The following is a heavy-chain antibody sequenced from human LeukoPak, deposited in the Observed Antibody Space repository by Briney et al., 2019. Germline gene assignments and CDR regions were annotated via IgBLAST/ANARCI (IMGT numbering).Heavy chain of an antibody. Sequence: PGGSLRLSCAASGFTFSDYYMSWIRQAPGKGLEWVSYTSSSGSTIYYADSVKGRFTISRDNAKNSLYLQMNSLRAEDTAVYYCAGREYYYYYMDVWGKGTTVTVSS. CDR1: GFTFSDYY. CDR2: TSSSGSTI. J-gene: IGHJ6*03. CDR3: AGREYYYYYMDV. V-gene: IGHV3-11*01. D-gene: IGHD1-26*01.